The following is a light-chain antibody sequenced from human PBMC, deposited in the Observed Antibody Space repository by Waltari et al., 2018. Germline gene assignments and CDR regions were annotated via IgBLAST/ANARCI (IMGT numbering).Light chain of an antibody. CDR3: QSYDSSLSGSNWV. CDR1: SSNIGAGYD. V-gene: IGLV1-40*01. Sequence: QSVLTPPPSVSGAPGQRVTISCTGSSSNIGAGYDVHWYQQLPGTAPKLLIYGNNNRPSGVPDRFSGSKSGASASLAITGLQAEDEADYYCQSYDSSLSGSNWVFGGGTKLTVL. CDR2: GNN. J-gene: IGLJ3*02.